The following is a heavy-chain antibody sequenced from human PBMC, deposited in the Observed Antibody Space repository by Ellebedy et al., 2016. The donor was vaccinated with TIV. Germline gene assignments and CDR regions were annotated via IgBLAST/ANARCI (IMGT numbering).Heavy chain of an antibody. CDR2: FDPEDGET. CDR3: ARTLYDSSGCDY. D-gene: IGHD3-22*01. CDR1: GYTLTELS. V-gene: IGHV1-24*01. Sequence: AASVKVSCKVSGYTLTELSMHWVRQAPGKGLEWMGGFDPEDGETIYAQKFQGRVTMTEDTSTDTAYMELSSLRSEDTAVYYCARTLYDSSGCDYWGQGTLVTVSS. J-gene: IGHJ4*02.